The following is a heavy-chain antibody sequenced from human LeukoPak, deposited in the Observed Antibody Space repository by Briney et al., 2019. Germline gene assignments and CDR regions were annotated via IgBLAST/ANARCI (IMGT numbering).Heavy chain of an antibody. J-gene: IGHJ6*02. CDR2: ISGSGGST. Sequence: GGSLRLSCAASGFTFSSYAMSWVRQAPGKGLEWVSAISGSGGSTYYADSVKGRFTISRDNSKNTLYLQMNSLRAEDTAVYYCAKYTVTTDYYYYYGMDAWGQGTTVTVSS. CDR1: GFTFSSYA. CDR3: AKYTVTTDYYYYYGMDA. D-gene: IGHD4-17*01. V-gene: IGHV3-23*01.